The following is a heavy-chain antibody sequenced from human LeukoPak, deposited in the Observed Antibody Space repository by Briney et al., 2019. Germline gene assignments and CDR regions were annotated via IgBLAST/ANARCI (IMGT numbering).Heavy chain of an antibody. D-gene: IGHD3-3*01. V-gene: IGHV1-18*01. J-gene: IGHJ4*02. CDR2: ISAYNINT. CDR3: AKEDYYDFSY. CDR1: GDTFTTYG. Sequence: ASVKVSCKASGDTFTTYGISWVRQAPEQGLEWMGWISAYNINTNFSKKFQDRVTMTTDTSTSTAYMELRSLRAEDTAVYYCAKEDYYDFSYWGQGTLVTVSS.